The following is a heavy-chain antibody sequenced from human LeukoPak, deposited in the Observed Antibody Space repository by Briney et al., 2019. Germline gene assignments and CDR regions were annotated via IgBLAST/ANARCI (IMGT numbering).Heavy chain of an antibody. Sequence: GGSLRLSCAASGFSFNNFAVSWVRQAPGKGLEWVSAISGSGGSSYYADSVRGRVTISRDNSKNTLNLQMNSLRVEDTAVYYCAKDFEILPRTYFDYWGQGTLVTVSS. CDR1: GFSFNNFA. CDR3: AKDFEILPRTYFDY. CDR2: ISGSGGSS. V-gene: IGHV3-23*01. J-gene: IGHJ4*02. D-gene: IGHD2-15*01.